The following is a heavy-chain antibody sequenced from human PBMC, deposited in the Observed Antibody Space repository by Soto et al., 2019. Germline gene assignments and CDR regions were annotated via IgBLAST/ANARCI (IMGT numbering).Heavy chain of an antibody. D-gene: IGHD2-15*01. J-gene: IGHJ4*02. CDR2: IIPIFGTA. Sequence: QVQLVQSGAEVKKPGSSVKVSCKASGGTFSSCAISWVRQAPGQGLEWMGGIIPIFGTANYAQKFQGRVTNTADKSTSPAYMELSSLRSEDTAVYYCATHCSGGSCYSWGPGPFDYWGQGSLVT. CDR3: ATHCSGGSCYSWGPGPFDY. V-gene: IGHV1-69*06. CDR1: GGTFSSCA.